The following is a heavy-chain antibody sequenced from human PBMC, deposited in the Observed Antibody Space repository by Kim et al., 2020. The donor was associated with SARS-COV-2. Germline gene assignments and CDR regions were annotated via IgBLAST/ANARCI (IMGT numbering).Heavy chain of an antibody. V-gene: IGHV3-23*01. Sequence: GGSLRLSCVASGFTFSTYGMTWVRQAPGKGLEWVSTISGSGASTFYADSVKGRFTISRDNSKNTLFLQLNSLRAEDTAIYYCAKKYLGSGTSPLDYWGQGMLVTVSS. CDR3: AKKYLGSGTSPLDY. CDR2: ISGSGAST. J-gene: IGHJ4*02. D-gene: IGHD3-10*01. CDR1: GFTFSTYG.